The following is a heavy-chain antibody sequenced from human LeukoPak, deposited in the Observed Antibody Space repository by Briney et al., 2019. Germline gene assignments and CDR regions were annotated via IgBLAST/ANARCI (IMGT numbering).Heavy chain of an antibody. Sequence: ASVKVSCKVSGYTLTELSMHWVRQAPGKGLEWMGGFDPEDGETIYAQKFQVRVTMTEDTTTYTAYMELSSLRSEDSAVYYCATDLGGNSYYSDYWGQGTLVTVSS. V-gene: IGHV1-24*01. J-gene: IGHJ4*02. CDR2: FDPEDGET. D-gene: IGHD4-23*01. CDR3: ATDLGGNSYYSDY. CDR1: GYTLTELS.